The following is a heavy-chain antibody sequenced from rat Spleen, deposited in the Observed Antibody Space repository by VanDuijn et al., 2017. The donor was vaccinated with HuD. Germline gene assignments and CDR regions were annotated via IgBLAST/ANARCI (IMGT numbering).Heavy chain of an antibody. V-gene: IGHV5-31*01. CDR3: ARGPRHTTGNYFDY. CDR1: GFTFSNAA. J-gene: IGHJ2*01. D-gene: IGHD1-9*01. Sequence: EVQVVESGGGLVQPKESLKISCAASGFTFSNAAMYWVRQAPGKGLEWVASITNTGGSTYYPDSVKGRFTISRDNAKSTLYLQMNSLQTEDIATYYCARGPRHTTGNYFDYWGQGVMVTVSS. CDR2: ITNTGGST.